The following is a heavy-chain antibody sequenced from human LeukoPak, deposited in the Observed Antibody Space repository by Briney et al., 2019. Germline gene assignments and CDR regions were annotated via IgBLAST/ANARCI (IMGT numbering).Heavy chain of an antibody. CDR1: RFTFSRYW. V-gene: IGHV3-7*01. J-gene: IGHJ4*02. CDR3: ARENYYGSGNYYYYFDY. CDR2: IKQDGSEK. D-gene: IGHD3-10*01. Sequence: PGGSLRLSCAASRFTFSRYWMSWVRQAPGKGLEWVANIKQDGSEKYYLDSVEGRFTISRDNAKNSLYLQMNSLRAEDTAVYYCARENYYGSGNYYYYFDYWGQGSLVTVSS.